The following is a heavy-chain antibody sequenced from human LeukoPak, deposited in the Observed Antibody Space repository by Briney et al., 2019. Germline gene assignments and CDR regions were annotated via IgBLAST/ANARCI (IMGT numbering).Heavy chain of an antibody. CDR1: GGSISSYY. V-gene: IGHV4-59*01. D-gene: IGHD3-22*01. CDR3: ARAPRYYDSSSYPDAFDI. J-gene: IGHJ3*02. Sequence: SETLSLTCTVSGGSISSYYWSWIRQPPGKGLEWIGYIYYSGSTNYNPSLKSRVTISVDTSKNQFSLKLSSVTAADTAVYYCARAPRYYDSSSYPDAFDIWGQGTMVTVSS. CDR2: IYYSGST.